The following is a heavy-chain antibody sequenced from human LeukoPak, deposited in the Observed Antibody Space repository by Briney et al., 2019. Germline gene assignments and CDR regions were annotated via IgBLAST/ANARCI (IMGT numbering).Heavy chain of an antibody. CDR2: INSDGSST. D-gene: IGHD2-15*01. CDR3: ASLGYCSGGSCYP. J-gene: IGHJ5*02. CDR1: GFTFSSYW. Sequence: GGSLRLSCAAFGFTFSSYWMHWVRQAPGKGLVWVSRINSDGSSTSYADSVKGRFTISRDNAKNTLYLQMNSLRAEDTAVYYCASLGYCSGGSCYPWGQGTLVTVSS. V-gene: IGHV3-74*01.